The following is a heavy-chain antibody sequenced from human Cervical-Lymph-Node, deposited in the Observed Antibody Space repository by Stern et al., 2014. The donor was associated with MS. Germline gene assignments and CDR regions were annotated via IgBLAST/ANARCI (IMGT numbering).Heavy chain of an antibody. CDR1: GGTFSSYA. J-gene: IGHJ6*02. CDR3: ARTPGGYSSGWYRNYYYGMDV. D-gene: IGHD6-19*01. Sequence: VQLVQSGAEVKKPGSSVKVSCKASGGTFSSYAISWVRQAPGQGLEWMGGVIPIVGTANYAQKVQGRVTITADESTSTAYMELSSLRSEDTAVYYCARTPGGYSSGWYRNYYYGMDVWGQGTTVTVPS. V-gene: IGHV1-69*01. CDR2: VIPIVGTA.